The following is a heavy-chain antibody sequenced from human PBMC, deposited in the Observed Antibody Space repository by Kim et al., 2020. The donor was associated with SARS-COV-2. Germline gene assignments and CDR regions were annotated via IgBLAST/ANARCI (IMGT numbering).Heavy chain of an antibody. J-gene: IGHJ6*02. D-gene: IGHD5-12*01. V-gene: IGHV1-69*04. CDR1: GGTFSSYA. CDR3: ARPRPAGHTIKTNGYTHGPANYYGMDV. CDR2: IIPILGIA. Sequence: SVKVSCKASGGTFSSYAISWVRQAPGQGLEWMGRIIPILGIANYAQKFQGRVTITADKSTSTAYMELSSLRSEDTAVYYCARPRPAGHTIKTNGYTHGPANYYGMDVWGQGTTVTVSS.